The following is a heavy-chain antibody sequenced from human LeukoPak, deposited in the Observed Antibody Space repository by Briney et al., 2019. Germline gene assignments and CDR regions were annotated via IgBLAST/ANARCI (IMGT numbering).Heavy chain of an antibody. V-gene: IGHV5-51*01. CDR2: IYPGDSDT. Sequence: GESLKISCQGSGYSFTSYWIGRVRQMPGKGMEWMGIIYPGDSDTRYSPSFQGQVTISADKSISTAYLQWSSLKASDTAMYYCARIYCSGGSCYSRYYYMDVWGKGTTVTVSS. J-gene: IGHJ6*03. CDR1: GYSFTSYW. CDR3: ARIYCSGGSCYSRYYYMDV. D-gene: IGHD2-15*01.